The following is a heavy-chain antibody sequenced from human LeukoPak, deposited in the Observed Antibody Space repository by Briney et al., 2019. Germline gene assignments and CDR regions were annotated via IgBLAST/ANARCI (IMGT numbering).Heavy chain of an antibody. CDR1: EFIFSNYW. D-gene: IGHD3-16*01. Sequence: GGSLRLSCAASEFIFSNYWMHSVRQAPGKGLVWVSRINSDGSFTSYADSVKGRFTISRDNAKNTLYLQMNSLGAEDTAVFYCARDRSDYSIKYYYYYGMDVWGQGTTVTVSS. J-gene: IGHJ6*02. CDR2: INSDGSFT. CDR3: ARDRSDYSIKYYYYYGMDV. V-gene: IGHV3-74*01.